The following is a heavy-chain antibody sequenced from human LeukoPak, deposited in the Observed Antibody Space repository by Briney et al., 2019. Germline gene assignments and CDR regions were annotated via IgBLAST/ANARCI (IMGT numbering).Heavy chain of an antibody. CDR1: GFNFSDSR. J-gene: IGHJ4*02. CDR2: INRDGTEK. V-gene: IGHV3-7*04. CDR3: VRGDWYFES. Sequence: GGSLRLSCATSGFNFSDSRMTWVRQAPGKGLQWVANINRDGTEKHFLDSVEGRFTISRDNARKSLYLQMSSLRPQDTALYFCVRGDWYFESWGQGTLVTVSS. D-gene: IGHD2-21*01.